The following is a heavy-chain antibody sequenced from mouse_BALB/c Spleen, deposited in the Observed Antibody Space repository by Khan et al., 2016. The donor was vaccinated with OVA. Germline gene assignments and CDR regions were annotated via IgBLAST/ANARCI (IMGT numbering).Heavy chain of an antibody. D-gene: IGHD2-14*01. Sequence: VQLKESGGGLVQPGGSLKVSCAASGFTFSGYGMSWVRQTPDKRLELVATINSNGGTSFFPDSVKGRFTISRDNAKNSLHLQMSSLKSDDTAMYYCARDYYRQDEDYWDLDVWGAGTTVTVSA. V-gene: IGHV5-6-3*01. J-gene: IGHJ1*01. CDR1: GFTFSGYG. CDR3: ARDYYRQDEDYWDLDV. CDR2: INSNGGTS.